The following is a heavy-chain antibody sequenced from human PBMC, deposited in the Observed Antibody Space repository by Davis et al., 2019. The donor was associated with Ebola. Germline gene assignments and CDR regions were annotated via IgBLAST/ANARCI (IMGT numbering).Heavy chain of an antibody. Sequence: MPSETLSLTCTVSGGSISSSSYYWGWIRQPPGKGLEWIGSIYYSGSTNYNPSLKSRVTISVDTSKNQFSLKLSSVTAADTAVYHCARHVSSVGSYYYYYGMDVWGQGTTVTVSS. CDR3: ARHVSSVGSYYYYYGMDV. CDR1: GGSISSSSYY. J-gene: IGHJ6*02. D-gene: IGHD1-26*01. V-gene: IGHV4-39*01. CDR2: IYYSGST.